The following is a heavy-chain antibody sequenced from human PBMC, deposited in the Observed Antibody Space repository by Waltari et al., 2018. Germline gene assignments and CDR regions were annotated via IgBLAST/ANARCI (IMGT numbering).Heavy chain of an antibody. J-gene: IGHJ4*02. CDR3: AKDRGSGRIYFDS. Sequence: VQLLESGGDLIQPGGSLRLSCAASGFTFSHFAMTWVRQAPGKVLDWVSSSSVSGGTSYYTDSVTGRFTISRDNSENTLYLHMNSLRAEDSAIYYCAKDRGSGRIYFDSWGRGTLVAVSS. V-gene: IGHV3-23*01. D-gene: IGHD3-10*01. CDR2: SSVSGGTS. CDR1: GFTFSHFA.